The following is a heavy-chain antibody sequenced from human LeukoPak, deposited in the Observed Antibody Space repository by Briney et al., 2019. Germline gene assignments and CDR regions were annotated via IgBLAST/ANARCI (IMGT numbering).Heavy chain of an antibody. CDR3: ARGRSHRGYSGTSYFDY. CDR2: INHSGST. J-gene: IGHJ4*02. V-gene: IGHV4-34*01. CDR1: GGSFSGYY. Sequence: PSETLSLTCAVYGGSFSGYYWSWIRQPPGKGLEWIGEINHSGSTNYNPSLKSRVTISVDTSKNQFSLKLSSVTAADTAVYYCARGRSHRGYSGTSYFDYWGPGNPGHRLL. D-gene: IGHD5-12*01.